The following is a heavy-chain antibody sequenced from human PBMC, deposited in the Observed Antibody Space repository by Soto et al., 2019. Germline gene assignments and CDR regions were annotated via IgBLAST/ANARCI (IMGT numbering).Heavy chain of an antibody. Sequence: WIRQPRGKGLEWIGYVYHTGRTSYNPSLKSRVSISMDTSKNQFSLNLDSVTAADTAVYFCARDFAYFVSWGQGTLVSGPS. J-gene: IGHJ4*02. D-gene: IGHD3-3*01. CDR3: ARDFAYFVS. CDR2: VYHTGRT. V-gene: IGHV4-59*01.